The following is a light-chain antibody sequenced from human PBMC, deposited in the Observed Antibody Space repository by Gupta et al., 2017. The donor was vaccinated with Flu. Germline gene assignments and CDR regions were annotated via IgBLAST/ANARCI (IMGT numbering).Light chain of an antibody. V-gene: IGKV3-20*01. Sequence: GTLSLSPGERATLSCRASQSVSSSYLAWYQQKPGQAPRLLIYGASSRATGIPDRFSGSGSGTDFTLTISRLEPEDFAVYYCQQYGSSTLTFGGGTKVEIK. CDR2: GAS. CDR1: QSVSSSY. CDR3: QQYGSSTLT. J-gene: IGKJ4*01.